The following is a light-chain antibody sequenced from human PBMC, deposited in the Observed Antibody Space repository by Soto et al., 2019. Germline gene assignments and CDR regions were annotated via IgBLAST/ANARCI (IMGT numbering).Light chain of an antibody. J-gene: IGLJ2*01. CDR3: QSYDSSLSGPV. CDR1: SSNIGAGYD. CDR2: GNS. Sequence: QSALTQLPSVSGAPGQRVTISCTGSSSNIGAGYDVHWYQQLPGTAPKLLIYGNSNRPSGVPDRFSGSKSGTSASLAITGLQAEDEADYYCQSYDSSLSGPVFGGGTKVTVL. V-gene: IGLV1-40*01.